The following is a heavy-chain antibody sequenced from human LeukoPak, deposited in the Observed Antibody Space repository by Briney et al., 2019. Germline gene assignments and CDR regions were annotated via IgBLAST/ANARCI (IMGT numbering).Heavy chain of an antibody. J-gene: IGHJ4*02. V-gene: IGHV1-2*02. CDR1: GGTFSSYA. D-gene: IGHD6-13*01. Sequence: GASVKVSCKASGGTFSSYAISWVRQAPGQGLEWMGWINPNSGGTNYAQKFQGRVTMTRDTSISTAYMELSRLRSDDTAVYYCARDSVYSSSFDYWGQGTLVTVSS. CDR2: INPNSGGT. CDR3: ARDSVYSSSFDY.